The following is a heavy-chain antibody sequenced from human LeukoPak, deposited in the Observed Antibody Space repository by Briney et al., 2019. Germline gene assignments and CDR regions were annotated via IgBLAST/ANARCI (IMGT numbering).Heavy chain of an antibody. V-gene: IGHV4-59*01. D-gene: IGHD6-19*01. CDR2: ISYSGST. CDR3: ASSTKQWLVYFDY. CDR1: GGSISSYY. J-gene: IGHJ4*02. Sequence: PSETLSLSCTVSGGSISSYYWSWIRQPPGKGLEWIGNISYSGSTNYNPSLKSRVTISVGTSKNQFSLKLSSVTAADTAVYYCASSTKQWLVYFDYWGQGTLVTVSS.